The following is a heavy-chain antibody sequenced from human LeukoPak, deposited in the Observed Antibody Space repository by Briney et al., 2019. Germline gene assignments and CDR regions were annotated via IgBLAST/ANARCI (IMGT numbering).Heavy chain of an antibody. CDR3: ATDVGAD. V-gene: IGHV3-7*01. CDR1: GFTFSRSW. Sequence: GGSLRLSCAASGFTFSRSWMTWVRQTPGKGLQWVANIKEDGSEKYYVDSVKGRFTISRDNAKNPLYLQMNSLRAEDTAVYYCATDVGADWGQGTLVTVSS. J-gene: IGHJ4*02. CDR2: IKEDGSEK.